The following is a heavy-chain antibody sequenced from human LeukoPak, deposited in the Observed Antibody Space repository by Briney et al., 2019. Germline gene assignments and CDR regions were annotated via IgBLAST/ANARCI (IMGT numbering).Heavy chain of an antibody. J-gene: IGHJ5*02. V-gene: IGHV1-2*02. CDR1: GYTFTGYY. CDR2: INPNSGGT. CDR3: ARENPLSFMVRGVILWFDP. D-gene: IGHD3-10*01. Sequence: GASVKVSCKASGYTFTGYYMHWVRQAPGQGLEWMGWINPNSGGTNYAQKFQGRVTMTRDTSISTAYMELSGLRSDDTAVYYCARENPLSFMVRGVILWFDPWGQGTLVTVSS.